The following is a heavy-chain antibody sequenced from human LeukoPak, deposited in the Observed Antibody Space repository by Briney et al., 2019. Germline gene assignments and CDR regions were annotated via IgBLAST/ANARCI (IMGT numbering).Heavy chain of an antibody. J-gene: IGHJ3*02. CDR1: GFTFSNYE. Sequence: GGSLRLSCAASGFTFSNYEMHGVRLVLGKGLEWVSAIGIAGNTFYEASVKGRWTISRDKAKTFFHLQMNSLGAGDKAVHYCAREGSLSSSDAFDIWGQGTMVTVSS. CDR2: IGIAGNT. D-gene: IGHD6-6*01. V-gene: IGHV3-13*01. CDR3: AREGSLSSSDAFDI.